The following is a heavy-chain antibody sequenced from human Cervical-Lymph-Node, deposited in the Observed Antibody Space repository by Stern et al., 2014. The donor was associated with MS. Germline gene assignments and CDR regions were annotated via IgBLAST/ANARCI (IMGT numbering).Heavy chain of an antibody. J-gene: IGHJ5*02. Sequence: VQLEESGPGLVKPSETLSLTCTVSGYSISSGYYWGWIRQPPGKGLEWIGTIYHSGSPYYNPSLQSPVTISVDTSKNQFPLKLSSVTAADTAVYYCAREEQQLVHGNWFDPWGQGTLVTVSS. CDR2: IYHSGSP. V-gene: IGHV4-38-2*02. CDR1: GYSISSGYY. D-gene: IGHD6-13*01. CDR3: AREEQQLVHGNWFDP.